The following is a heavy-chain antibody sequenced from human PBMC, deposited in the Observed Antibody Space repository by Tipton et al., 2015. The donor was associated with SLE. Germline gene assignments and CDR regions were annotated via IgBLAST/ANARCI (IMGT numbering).Heavy chain of an antibody. CDR1: GGSMTNYY. D-gene: IGHD1-20*01. V-gene: IGHV4-59*08. CDR3: ARRMRYNWNYFDN. CDR2: VHYSGST. Sequence: TLSLTCIVSGGSMTNYYWSWIRQPPGKGLEWIGYVHYSGSTNYNPSLQSRVTASVDTSKNHFSLTLSSVTAADTAVYYCARRMRYNWNYFDNWGQGSLVIVSS. J-gene: IGHJ4*02.